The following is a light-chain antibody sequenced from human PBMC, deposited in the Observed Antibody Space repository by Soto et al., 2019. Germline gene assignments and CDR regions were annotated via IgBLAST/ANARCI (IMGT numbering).Light chain of an antibody. Sequence: DIQMTQSPSSLSASVGDRVTITCRASQTISTYLNWYQQKPGKAPRLLIYDASSLLSGVPSRFSGSGSGTDFTLTISSLQPEDFATYYCQQASSFPPTFGQGTRLEI. CDR2: DAS. J-gene: IGKJ5*01. V-gene: IGKV1-39*01. CDR1: QTISTY. CDR3: QQASSFPPT.